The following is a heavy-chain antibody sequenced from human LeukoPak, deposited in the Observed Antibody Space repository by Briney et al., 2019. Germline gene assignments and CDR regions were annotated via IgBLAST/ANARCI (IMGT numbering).Heavy chain of an antibody. CDR3: ARVVIAAAGATDY. Sequence: EASVKVSCKASGYTFTSYGISWVRQAPGQGLEWMGWMNPNSGNTGYAQKFQGRVTMTRNTSISTAYMELSSLRSEDTAVYYCARVVIAAAGATDYWGQGTLVTVSS. CDR2: MNPNSGNT. V-gene: IGHV1-8*02. J-gene: IGHJ4*02. CDR1: GYTFTSYG. D-gene: IGHD6-13*01.